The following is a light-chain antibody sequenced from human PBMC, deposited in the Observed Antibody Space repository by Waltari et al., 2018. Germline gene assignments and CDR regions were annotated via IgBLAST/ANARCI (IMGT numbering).Light chain of an antibody. Sequence: QSALTQPASVSGSPGQSTTISCPGTSSDVGGYNYVSWYQQHPGKAPKLMIFDVSKRPSGVSNRFSGSKSGSTASLTISGLQAEDEADFYCNSYTSSSTWVFGGGTKLTVL. CDR1: SSDVGGYNY. J-gene: IGLJ3*02. V-gene: IGLV2-14*01. CDR3: NSYTSSSTWV. CDR2: DVS.